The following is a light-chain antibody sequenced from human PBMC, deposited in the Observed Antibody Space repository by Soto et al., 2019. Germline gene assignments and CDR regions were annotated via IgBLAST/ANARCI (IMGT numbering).Light chain of an antibody. V-gene: IGKV3D-15*01. CDR3: QHDNKWPPYT. Sequence: EIVMTQSPATLSVSPGERATLSCRASQSVSSNLAWYQQKPGQAPRLLIYGASTRATGIPARFSGSGSGTEFTLTISSLQSEDAAVYYCQHDNKWPPYTFGQGTKLEIK. CDR1: QSVSSN. CDR2: GAS. J-gene: IGKJ2*01.